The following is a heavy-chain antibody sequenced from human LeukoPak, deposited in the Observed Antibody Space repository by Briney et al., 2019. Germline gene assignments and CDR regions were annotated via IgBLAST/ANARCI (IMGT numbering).Heavy chain of an antibody. CDR1: GDTSTSYA. V-gene: IGHV7-4-1*02. D-gene: IGHD2-2*01. CDR3: AGDVVPCERLGFYSYGMDV. CDR2: INTNTGNP. J-gene: IGHJ6*02. Sequence: PSVQVSCKASGDTSTSYAMNWVRRAPGQGREWMGWINTNTGNPTYTQGFTGRVVFPLDTSVSKAYLQISSLTAEDTAVYYCAGDVVPCERLGFYSYGMDVWGQGTTVTLSS.